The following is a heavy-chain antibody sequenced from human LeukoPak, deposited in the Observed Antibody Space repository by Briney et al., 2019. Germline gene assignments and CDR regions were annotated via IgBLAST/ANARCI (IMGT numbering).Heavy chain of an antibody. V-gene: IGHV3-48*04. CDR3: AREDGSQLDY. CDR1: GFTFSGISNYG. Sequence: GGSLRLSCAASGFTFSGISNYGMSWVRQTPGKGLEWVSYISSSGSSTYYADSVKGRFTISRDNAKSSLCLQMDSLRAGDTAVYYCAREDGSQLDYWGRGTLVTVSS. J-gene: IGHJ4*02. D-gene: IGHD1-26*01. CDR2: ISSSGSST.